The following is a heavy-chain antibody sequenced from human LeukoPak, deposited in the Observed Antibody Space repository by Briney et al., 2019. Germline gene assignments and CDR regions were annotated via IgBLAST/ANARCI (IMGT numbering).Heavy chain of an antibody. CDR2: INPNSGGT. V-gene: IGHV1-2*02. D-gene: IGHD5-18*01. J-gene: IGHJ4*01. Sequence: ASVTVSRKASGYTFTDYYMHWVRQAPGQGLEWLGWINPNSGGTNYAQKFQGRVTMTRDTSISTAYMELSRLRSDDTAVYYCARDLGGYSYGSDYWGEGTLAPVSS. CDR3: ARDLGGYSYGSDY. CDR1: GYTFTDYY.